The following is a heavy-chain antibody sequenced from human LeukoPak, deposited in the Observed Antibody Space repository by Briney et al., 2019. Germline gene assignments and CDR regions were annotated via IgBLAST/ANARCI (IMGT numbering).Heavy chain of an antibody. CDR1: GYSISSGHF. CDR2: IFQSGTT. V-gene: IGHV4-38-2*01. D-gene: IGHD3-22*01. Sequence: SETLSLTCAVSGYSISSGHFWGWIRQPPGKGLEWIGSIFQSGTTYYNPSLKSRVTISVDTSKNHFSLKLSSVTAADTAVYYCARHVSYNIIGSHWGGFDPWGQGTLSPSPQ. J-gene: IGHJ5*02. CDR3: ARHVSYNIIGSHWGGFDP.